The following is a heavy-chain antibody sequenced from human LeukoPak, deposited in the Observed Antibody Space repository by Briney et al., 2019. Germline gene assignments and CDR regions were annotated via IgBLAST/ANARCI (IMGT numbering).Heavy chain of an antibody. Sequence: GGSLRLSCTASGFTFSSYAMSWVRQAPGKGLEWVSAISGSGGSTYYADSVKGRFTISRDNSKNTLYLQMNSLRAEDTAVYYCAKGIYSSGWSYFDYWGHGTLVTVSS. D-gene: IGHD6-19*01. CDR3: AKGIYSSGWSYFDY. CDR2: ISGSGGST. V-gene: IGHV3-23*01. CDR1: GFTFSSYA. J-gene: IGHJ4*01.